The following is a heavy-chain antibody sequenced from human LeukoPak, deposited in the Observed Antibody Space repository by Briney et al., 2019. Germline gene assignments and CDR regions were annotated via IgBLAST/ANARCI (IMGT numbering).Heavy chain of an antibody. D-gene: IGHD6-13*01. CDR3: ASAEGGIGAAEVDAFDI. J-gene: IGHJ3*02. CDR1: GFTVSSNY. V-gene: IGHV3-66*01. CDR2: IYSGGST. Sequence: GGSLRLSCAASGFTVSSNYMSWVRQAPGKGLEWVSVIYSGGSTYYADSVKGRFTISRDNSKNTLYLQMNSLRAEDTAVYYCASAEGGIGAAEVDAFDIWGQETMVTVSS.